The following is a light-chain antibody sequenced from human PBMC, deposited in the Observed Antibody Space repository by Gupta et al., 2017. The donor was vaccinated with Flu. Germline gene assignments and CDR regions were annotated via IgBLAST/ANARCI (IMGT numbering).Light chain of an antibody. CDR2: GAS. CDR3: QQYGSSPPYS. V-gene: IGKV3-20*01. CDR1: QSASSSY. Sequence: EIVLTQSPGTLSLSPGARATLSCRASQSASSSYLAWYQQKPGQAPRLLIYGASSRATGIPDRFSGSGYGTDFTLTISRLEPEDFAVYYCQQYGSSPPYSFGQGTKLEIK. J-gene: IGKJ2*03.